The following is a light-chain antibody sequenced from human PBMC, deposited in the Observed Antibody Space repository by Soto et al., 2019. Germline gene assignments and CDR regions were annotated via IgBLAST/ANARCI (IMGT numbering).Light chain of an antibody. CDR1: QTISGW. CDR2: DAS. V-gene: IGKV1-5*01. Sequence: DIQMTQSPSTLSASVGDGVTITCRASQTISGWLAWYQQRPGKAPKLLISDASSLRSGVPSRFSGSGSGTEFTLTISSLQPEDVATYYCQKYNSAPWTFGQGTKVDIK. CDR3: QKYNSAPWT. J-gene: IGKJ1*01.